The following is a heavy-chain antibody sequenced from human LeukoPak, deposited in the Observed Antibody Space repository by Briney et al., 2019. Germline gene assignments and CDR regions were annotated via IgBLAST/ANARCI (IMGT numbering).Heavy chain of an antibody. D-gene: IGHD3-22*01. V-gene: IGHV4-59*01. CDR2: IYYSEST. CDR1: GDSISNYY. Sequence: SETLSLTCTVSGDSISNYYWSWIRQPPGKGLEWMGYIYYSESTNYNPSLKSRVTISTDTSKSQFSLNLRSVTAEDTGIYYCARGRCRNSGCRPYFDYWGQGTQVTVSS. CDR3: ARGRCRNSGCRPYFDY. J-gene: IGHJ4*02.